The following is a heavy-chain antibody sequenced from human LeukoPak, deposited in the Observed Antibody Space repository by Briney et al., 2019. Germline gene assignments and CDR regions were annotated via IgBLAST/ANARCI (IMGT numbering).Heavy chain of an antibody. CDR3: AKDLIVATSTDDY. Sequence: PGGSLRLSCAASGFTFSSYSMNWVRQAPGKGVEWLSYISSSGSTIYYADSVKGRFTISRDNAKNSLYLQMNSLRADDTAVYYCAKDLIVATSTDDYWGQGTLVTVSS. V-gene: IGHV3-48*01. CDR1: GFTFSSYS. J-gene: IGHJ4*02. D-gene: IGHD5-12*01. CDR2: ISSSGSTI.